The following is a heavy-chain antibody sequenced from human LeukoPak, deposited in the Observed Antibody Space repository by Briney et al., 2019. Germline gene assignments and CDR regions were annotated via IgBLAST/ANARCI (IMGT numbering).Heavy chain of an antibody. Sequence: AASVKVSFKASGYTFTGYYMHWVRQAPGQGLEWMGWINPNSGGTNYAQMFQGRVTMTRDTSISTAFMELSRLRSDDPAVCYCATRITMVRGVIPLFDPWGQGTLVTVSS. CDR1: GYTFTGYY. D-gene: IGHD3-10*01. CDR2: INPNSGGT. V-gene: IGHV1-2*02. J-gene: IGHJ5*02. CDR3: ATRITMVRGVIPLFDP.